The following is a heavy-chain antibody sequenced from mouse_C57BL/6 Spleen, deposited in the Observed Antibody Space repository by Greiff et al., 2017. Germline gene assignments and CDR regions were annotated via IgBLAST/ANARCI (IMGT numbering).Heavy chain of an antibody. CDR2: LYSGNGYT. CDR3: AREYGSSSAWFDY. J-gene: IGHJ3*01. Sequence: EVQLQQSGAELVRPGSSVKLSCKTSGYTFTSYGIHWVKQRPGQGLEWIGYLYSGNGYTEYNEKFKGKATLTSDTSSSTAYMQLSSLTSEDSAIYLCAREYGSSSAWFDYWGQGTLVTVSA. CDR1: GYTFTSYG. D-gene: IGHD1-1*01. V-gene: IGHV1-58*01.